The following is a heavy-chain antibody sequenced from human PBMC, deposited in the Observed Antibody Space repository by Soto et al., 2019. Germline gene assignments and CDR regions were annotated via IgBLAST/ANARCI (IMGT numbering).Heavy chain of an antibody. CDR3: ARRRLSGFWSGRNSYYYYGMDV. J-gene: IGHJ6*02. CDR1: GESFSDYY. D-gene: IGHD3-3*01. CDR2: INHSGST. Sequence: QVQLNQWGAGLLKPSETLSLTCAVYGESFSDYYWNWVRQPPGRGLEWIGEINHSGSTNYKSSLKSRVTISVDTSKNPFSLKLNSVTAADTAVYYCARRRLSGFWSGRNSYYYYGMDVWGQGTTVTVSS. V-gene: IGHV4-34*01.